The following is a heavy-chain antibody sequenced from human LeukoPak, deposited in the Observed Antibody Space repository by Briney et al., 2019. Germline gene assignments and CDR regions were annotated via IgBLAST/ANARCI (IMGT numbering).Heavy chain of an antibody. J-gene: IGHJ4*02. D-gene: IGHD6-19*01. Sequence: GGSLRLSCAASGFTFSSYSMNWVRQAPGKGLEWVSSISSSSSYIYYADSVKGRFTISRDNAKNSLYLQMNSLRAEDTAVYYCARVSGWYKGYFDYWGQGTLVTVSS. CDR2: ISSSSSYI. CDR3: ARVSGWYKGYFDY. CDR1: GFTFSSYS. V-gene: IGHV3-21*01.